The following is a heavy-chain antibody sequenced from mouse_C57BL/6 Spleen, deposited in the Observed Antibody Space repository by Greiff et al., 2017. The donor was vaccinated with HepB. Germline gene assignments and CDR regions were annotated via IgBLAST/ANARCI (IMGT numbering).Heavy chain of an antibody. CDR1: GFTFSDYG. Sequence: EVQLQESGGGLVKPGGSLKLSCAASGFTFSDYGMHWVRQAPEKGLEWVAYISSGSSTIYYADTVKGRFTISRDNAKNTLFLQMTSLRSEDTAMYYCARGVRYFDVWGTGTTVTVSS. V-gene: IGHV5-17*01. J-gene: IGHJ1*03. CDR3: ARGVRYFDV. CDR2: ISSGSSTI.